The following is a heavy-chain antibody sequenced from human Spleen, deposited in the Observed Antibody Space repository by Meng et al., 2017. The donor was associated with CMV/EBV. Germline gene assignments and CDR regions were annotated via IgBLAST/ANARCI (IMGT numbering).Heavy chain of an antibody. Sequence: GESLKISCAASGFTFDDYTMHWVRQAPGKGLEWVSLLSWDGGNIYYADSVKGRFTISRDNSKNTLYLQMNSLRAEDTAVYYCARGTGGYYLGWVDYWGQGTLVTVSS. V-gene: IGHV3-43*01. D-gene: IGHD3-22*01. CDR1: GFTFDDYT. J-gene: IGHJ4*02. CDR2: LSWDGGNI. CDR3: ARGTGGYYLGWVDY.